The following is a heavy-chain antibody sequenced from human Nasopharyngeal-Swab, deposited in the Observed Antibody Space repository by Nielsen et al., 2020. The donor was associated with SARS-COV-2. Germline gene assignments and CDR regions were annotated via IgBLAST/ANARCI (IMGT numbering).Heavy chain of an antibody. CDR1: GGFSTSSA. CDR2: INTNTGNP. D-gene: IGHD6-13*01. CDR3: ARGGSSSWYSYYYYYMDV. V-gene: IGHV7-4-1*02. Sequence: CNASGGFSTSSAMNWVRQAPGQGLEWMGWINTNTGNPTYAQGFTGRFVFSLDTSVSTAYLQISSLKAEDTAVYYCARGGSSSWYSYYYYYMDVWGKGTTVTVSS. J-gene: IGHJ6*03.